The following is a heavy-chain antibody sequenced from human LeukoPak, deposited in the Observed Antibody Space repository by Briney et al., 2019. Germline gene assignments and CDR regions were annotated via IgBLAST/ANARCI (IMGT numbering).Heavy chain of an antibody. J-gene: IGHJ4*02. V-gene: IGHV3-23*01. Sequence: GGSLRLSCAASGFTFSSYAMSWVRQAPGKGLEWVSAISGSGASTYNANSAKGRFTISRDNSKNTLYLQMSSLRAEDTAVYYCAKDPRRCCGWYEDYWGQGTLVTVSS. CDR3: AKDPRRCCGWYEDY. D-gene: IGHD6-19*01. CDR2: ISGSGAST. CDR1: GFTFSSYA.